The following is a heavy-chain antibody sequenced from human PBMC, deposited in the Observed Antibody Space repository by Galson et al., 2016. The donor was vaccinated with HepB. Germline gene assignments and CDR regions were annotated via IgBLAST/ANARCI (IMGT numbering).Heavy chain of an antibody. Sequence: SVKVSCKASRDSFTNYGISWVRQAPGQGLEWMGGIIPPFGPPLYAQTFQDRITITADQAKPTAYLEFSSLRSEDTAVYYCARGEHLVDVPPTMPGPYYYYGMDVWGQGSTVTVSS. D-gene: IGHD2-2*01. CDR2: IIPPFGPP. CDR1: RDSFTNYG. V-gene: IGHV1-69*13. J-gene: IGHJ6*02. CDR3: ARGEHLVDVPPTMPGPYYYYGMDV.